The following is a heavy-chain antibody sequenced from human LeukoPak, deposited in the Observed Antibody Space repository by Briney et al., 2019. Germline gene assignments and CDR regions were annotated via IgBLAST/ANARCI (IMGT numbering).Heavy chain of an antibody. CDR2: IRSKANSYAT. CDR3: AKDLAKGYCSSTSCYYYYYYMDV. V-gene: IGHV3-73*01. J-gene: IGHJ6*03. Sequence: GGSLRLSCAASGFTFSGSAMHWVRQASGKGLEWVGRIRSKANSYATAYAASVKGRFTISRDNSKNTLYLQMNSLRAEDTAVYYCAKDLAKGYCSSTSCYYYYYYMDVWGKGTTVTVSS. CDR1: GFTFSGSA. D-gene: IGHD2-2*01.